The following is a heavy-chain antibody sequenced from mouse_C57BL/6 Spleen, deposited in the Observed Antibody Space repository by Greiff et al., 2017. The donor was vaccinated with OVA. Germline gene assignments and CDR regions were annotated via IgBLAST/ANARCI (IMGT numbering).Heavy chain of an antibody. D-gene: IGHD4-1*01. CDR2: ISSGSSTI. CDR3: ARSLTGTDYAMDY. J-gene: IGHJ4*01. Sequence: EVMLVESGGGLVKPGGSLKLSCAASGFTFSDYGMHWVRQAPEKGLEWVAYISSGSSTIYYADTVKGRFTISRDNAKNTLFLQMTSLRSEDTAMYYCARSLTGTDYAMDYWGQGTSVTVSS. V-gene: IGHV5-17*01. CDR1: GFTFSDYG.